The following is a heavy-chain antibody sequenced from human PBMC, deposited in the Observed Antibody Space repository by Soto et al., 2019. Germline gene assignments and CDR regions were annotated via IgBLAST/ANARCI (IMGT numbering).Heavy chain of an antibody. Sequence: RLSCAASGFTFSSYAMTWVRQAPGKGLEWVSAISGGGDSIYYADSVKGRFTISRDQSKNTLYLQMHSLRAEDTAVYFCAKERDNGADRYYFDSWGQGTLVTVSS. V-gene: IGHV3-23*01. D-gene: IGHD2-8*01. CDR2: ISGGGDSI. J-gene: IGHJ4*02. CDR3: AKERDNGADRYYFDS. CDR1: GFTFSSYA.